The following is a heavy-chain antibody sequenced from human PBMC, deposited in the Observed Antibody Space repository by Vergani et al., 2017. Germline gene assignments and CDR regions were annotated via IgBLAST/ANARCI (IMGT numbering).Heavy chain of an antibody. D-gene: IGHD5-12*01. CDR3: ARANPRNSGYDYLYYYHMDV. CDR1: GFTFNHYA. Sequence: EVQLLESGGDLVQPGGSLRLSCAASGFTFNHYAMNWVRQAPGKGLEWVSGISGSGGSTYYAGSVKGRFTISRNSSKNTLYLQMNSLSAGDTAVYYCARANPRNSGYDYLYYYHMDVWGEGTTVTVSS. V-gene: IGHV3-23*01. CDR2: ISGSGGST. J-gene: IGHJ6*03.